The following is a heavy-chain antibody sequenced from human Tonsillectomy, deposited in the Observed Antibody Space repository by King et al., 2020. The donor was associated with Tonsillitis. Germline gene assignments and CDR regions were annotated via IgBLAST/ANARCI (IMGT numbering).Heavy chain of an antibody. CDR3: AKTEAVAGDFDY. CDR1: GFTFSSYG. V-gene: IGHV3-30*02. CDR2: IRYDGSNK. Sequence: VLLVESGGGVVQPGGSLRLSCAASGFTFSSYGMHWVRQAPGKGLEWVAFIRYDGSNKYYADSVKGRFTISRDNSKNTLYLQMNSLRAEDTAVYYCAKTEAVAGDFDYWGQGTLVTVSS. J-gene: IGHJ4*02. D-gene: IGHD6-19*01.